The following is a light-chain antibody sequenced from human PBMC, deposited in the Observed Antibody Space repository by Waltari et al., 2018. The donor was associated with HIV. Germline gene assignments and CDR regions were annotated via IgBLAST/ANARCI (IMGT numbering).Light chain of an antibody. CDR1: QNIHTF. Sequence: DIQMTQSPSSLSASVGDRVTFTCRTSQNIHTFLNWFQVTPGKAPVLLIHGAYRLQSGVPSRFSGSGSGTDFTLTISSLQLEDFATYYCLQTYNTPLTFGPGDQSRCQT. CDR3: LQTYNTPLT. J-gene: IGKJ3*01. CDR2: GAY. V-gene: IGKV1-39*01.